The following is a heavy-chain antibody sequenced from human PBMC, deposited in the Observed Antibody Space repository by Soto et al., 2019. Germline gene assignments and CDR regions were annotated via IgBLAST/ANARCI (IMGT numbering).Heavy chain of an antibody. V-gene: IGHV1-69*01. CDR2: IIPIFGTA. Sequence: SVTVSCKASVGSFIRKTISWVRQAPGQGLEWMGGIIPIFGTANYAQKFQGRVTITADESTSTAYMELSRLRSEDTAVYYCARQFDYDTSGYYYAYWGQGTLVTVSS. CDR1: VGSFIRKT. D-gene: IGHD3-22*01. CDR3: ARQFDYDTSGYYYAY. J-gene: IGHJ4*02.